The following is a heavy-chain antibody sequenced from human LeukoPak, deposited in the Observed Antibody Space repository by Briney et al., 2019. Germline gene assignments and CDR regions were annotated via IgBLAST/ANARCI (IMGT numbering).Heavy chain of an antibody. J-gene: IGHJ5*02. CDR2: INPNSGGT. CDR3: ARFEAADEANWFDP. CDR1: GYTLTDYY. D-gene: IGHD6-25*01. V-gene: IGHV1-2*06. Sequence: ASVKVSCKASGYTLTDYYMHWVRQAPGQGLEWMGRINPNSGGTNYAQKFQGRVTMTRDTSISTVYMELSRLRSDDTAVYYCARFEAADEANWFDPWGQGTLVTVSS.